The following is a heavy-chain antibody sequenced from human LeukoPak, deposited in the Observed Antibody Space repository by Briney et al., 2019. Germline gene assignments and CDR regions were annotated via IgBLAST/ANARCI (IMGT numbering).Heavy chain of an antibody. D-gene: IGHD3-22*01. CDR1: GFTFSSDS. CDR3: ATLPPNYDSSGYSYLQDY. Sequence: GGSLRLSCAPSGFTFSSDSMNWVRQALGKGLERVSSISSSSTYIYSADSLKGRFTISRDNAKSSLYMQMNSLRAEDTAVYYCATLPPNYDSSGYSYLQDYWGQGSLVTVSS. V-gene: IGHV3-21*01. J-gene: IGHJ4*02. CDR2: ISSSSTYI.